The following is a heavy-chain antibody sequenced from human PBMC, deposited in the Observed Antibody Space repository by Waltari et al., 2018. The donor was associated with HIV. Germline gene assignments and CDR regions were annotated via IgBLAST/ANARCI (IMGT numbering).Heavy chain of an antibody. Sequence: EVQLVESGGGLVQPGGSLRVSCAASGFSFRSYAMSWVRKGPGKCWEWGPVVGVNGVTTSCEDSVKGRFTISRDNSKNTLYLQMNSLRADDTAVYYCAKPQGGWELLGDFDMWGQGTMVAVSS. J-gene: IGHJ3*02. CDR3: AKPQGGWELLGDFDM. CDR1: GFSFRSYA. D-gene: IGHD1-26*01. V-gene: IGHV3-23*04. CDR2: VGVNGVTT.